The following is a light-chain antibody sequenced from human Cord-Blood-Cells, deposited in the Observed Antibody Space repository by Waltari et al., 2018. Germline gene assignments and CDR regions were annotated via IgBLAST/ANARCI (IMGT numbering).Light chain of an antibody. CDR3: QQRSNWSYT. J-gene: IGKJ2*01. Sequence: EIVLTQSPATLSLSPGERATLHCRASQSVSSYLAWYQQKPGQAPRLLIYDASNRATGIPARFSGSGSGTDFTLTISSLEPEDFAVYYCQQRSNWSYTFGQGTKLEIK. CDR1: QSVSSY. CDR2: DAS. V-gene: IGKV3-11*01.